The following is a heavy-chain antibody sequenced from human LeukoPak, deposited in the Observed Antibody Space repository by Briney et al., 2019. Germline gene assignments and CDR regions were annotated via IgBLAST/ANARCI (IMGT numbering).Heavy chain of an antibody. J-gene: IGHJ4*02. CDR3: AIIIAAREFDY. CDR1: GFTFSNYG. V-gene: IGHV3-21*01. D-gene: IGHD6-6*01. Sequence: PGGSLRLSCAASGFTFSNYGMNWVRQTPGKGLEWVSSISSSSSYVYYADSVKGRFTISRDNAKNSLYLQMNSLRAEDTAVYYCAIIIAAREFDYWGQGTLVTVSS. CDR2: ISSSSSYV.